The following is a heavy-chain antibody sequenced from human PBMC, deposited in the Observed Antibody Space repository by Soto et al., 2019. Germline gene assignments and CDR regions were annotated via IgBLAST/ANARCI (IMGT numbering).Heavy chain of an antibody. CDR1: GFTFSNHA. V-gene: IGHV3-23*01. D-gene: IGHD6-19*01. Sequence: EVQLLESGGDLVQSGGSLRLSCVASGFTFSNHAMSWVRQAPGKGLEWVSTTGTSGRTRYYADSVKGRFTISRDNSRNTLFLQMNSLRVEDTAVYFCAKSPLRGLDQEGHWGQGTLVTVSS. J-gene: IGHJ4*02. CDR3: AKSPLRGLDQEGH. CDR2: TGTSGRTR.